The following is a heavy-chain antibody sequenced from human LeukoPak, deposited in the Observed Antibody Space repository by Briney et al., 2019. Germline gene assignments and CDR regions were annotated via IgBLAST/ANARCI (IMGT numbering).Heavy chain of an antibody. D-gene: IGHD3-22*01. J-gene: IGHJ4*02. V-gene: IGHV1-18*01. CDR1: GYTFTSYG. CDR2: ISAYNGNT. CDR3: ARELVEYYYDSSGYTDY. Sequence: GASVKVSCKASGYTFTSYGISWVRQAPGQGLEWMGWISAYNGNTNYAQKLQGRVTMTRDTSTSTVYMELSSLRSEDTAIYYCARELVEYYYDSSGYTDYWGQGTLVTVSS.